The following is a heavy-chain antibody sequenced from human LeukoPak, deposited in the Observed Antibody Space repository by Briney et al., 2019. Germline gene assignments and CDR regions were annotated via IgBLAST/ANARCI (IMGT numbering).Heavy chain of an antibody. CDR3: AREGWLQLRDYFDY. J-gene: IGHJ4*02. V-gene: IGHV4-39*07. CDR1: GASFSGSNYY. D-gene: IGHD5-24*01. Sequence: SETLSLTCAVSGASFSGSNYYWGWLRQPPGKGLEWVGNIYSSGSTYYNASLQSRVTISIDTSKNQFSLKLSSVTAADTAVYYCAREGWLQLRDYFDYWGQGTLVTVSS. CDR2: IYSSGST.